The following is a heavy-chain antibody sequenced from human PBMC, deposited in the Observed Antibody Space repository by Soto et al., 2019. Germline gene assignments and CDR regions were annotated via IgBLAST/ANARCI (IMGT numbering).Heavy chain of an antibody. CDR1: GDSVSSNSAA. Sequence: QVQLQQSGPGLVKPSQTLSLTCAISGDSVSSNSAAWNWIRQSPSRGLEWLGRTYYRSKWYNDYAVSVKSRITINPDTSKNQFSLQLNSVTPEDTAVYYCARARFQLWFGELWDYYYYGMDVWGQGTTVTVSS. V-gene: IGHV6-1*01. CDR2: TYYRSKWYN. D-gene: IGHD3-10*01. CDR3: ARARFQLWFGELWDYYYYGMDV. J-gene: IGHJ6*02.